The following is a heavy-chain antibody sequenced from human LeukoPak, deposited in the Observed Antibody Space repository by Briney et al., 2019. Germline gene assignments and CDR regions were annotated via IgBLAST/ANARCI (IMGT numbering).Heavy chain of an antibody. CDR3: ATDGSGSYYKSYYYGMDV. Sequence: GASVNDSCKVSGYTLTELSMHWVRQAPGKGVEGMGGFDPEDGETIYAQKFQGRVTMPEDTATGTAYMEISSLRSEDTAVYYCATDGSGSYYKSYYYGMDVWGQGTTVTVSS. CDR1: GYTLTELS. V-gene: IGHV1-24*01. D-gene: IGHD3-10*01. CDR2: FDPEDGET. J-gene: IGHJ6*02.